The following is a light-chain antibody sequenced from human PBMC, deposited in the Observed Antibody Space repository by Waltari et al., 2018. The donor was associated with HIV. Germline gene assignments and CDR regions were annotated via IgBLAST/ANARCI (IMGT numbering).Light chain of an antibody. CDR1: HNVLYTSNSKNY. V-gene: IGKV4-1*01. J-gene: IGKJ1*01. Sequence: DIVMTHSPDSLSVSLGERATLNCESIHNVLYTSNSKNYLAWYPHKPGEPPKLLIYWAYTREFEVPLRFSGSGSGTEFTHTISSVNAEDVACESCEQYSSSPCTFGQGTKVEIK. CDR3: EQYSSSPCT. CDR2: WAY.